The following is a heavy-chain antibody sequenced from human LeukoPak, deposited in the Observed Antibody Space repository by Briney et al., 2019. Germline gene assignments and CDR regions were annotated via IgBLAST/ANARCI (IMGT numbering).Heavy chain of an antibody. V-gene: IGHV3-23*01. Sequence: GGSLRLSCAASGFTFNSHAMSWVRQAPGKGLEWVSEISSSGGSTYYADSVKGRFTISRDNAKNSLYLQMNSLRAEDTALYYCAKLAAAIDAFDIWGQGTMVTVSS. CDR2: ISSSGGST. J-gene: IGHJ3*02. CDR3: AKLAAAIDAFDI. D-gene: IGHD6-13*01. CDR1: GFTFNSHA.